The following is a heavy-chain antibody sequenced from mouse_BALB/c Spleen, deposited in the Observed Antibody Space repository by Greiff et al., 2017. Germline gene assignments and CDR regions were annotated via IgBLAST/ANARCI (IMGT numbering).Heavy chain of an antibody. CDR2: IYPGNSDT. Sequence: VHVKQSGTVLARPGASVKMSCKASGYTFTSYWMHWVKQRPGQGLEWIGAIYPGNSDTSYNQKFKGKAKLTAVTSTSTAYMELSSLTNEDSAVYYCTRDYGSSEGFAYWGQGTLVTVSA. V-gene: IGHV1-5*01. CDR3: TRDYGSSEGFAY. CDR1: GYTFTSYW. J-gene: IGHJ3*01. D-gene: IGHD1-1*01.